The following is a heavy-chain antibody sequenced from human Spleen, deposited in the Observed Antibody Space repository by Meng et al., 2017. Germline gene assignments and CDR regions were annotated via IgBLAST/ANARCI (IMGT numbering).Heavy chain of an antibody. D-gene: IGHD4-11*01. V-gene: IGHV4-34*01. CDR3: ARGPTTMAHDFDY. CDR2: INHSGST. CDR1: GGSFSYYY. Sequence: QVQLQQCGAGLLKPSETLSLTCVVSGGSFSYYYWSWIRQPPGNGLEWIGEINHSGSTNYNPSLESRATISVDTSQNNLSLKLSSVTAADSAVYYCARGPTTMAHDFDYWGQGTLVTVSS. J-gene: IGHJ4*02.